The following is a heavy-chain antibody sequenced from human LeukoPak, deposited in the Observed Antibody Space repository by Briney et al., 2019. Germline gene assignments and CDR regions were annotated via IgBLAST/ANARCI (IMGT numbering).Heavy chain of an antibody. Sequence: GGSLRLSCAASGFTFSVYWMSWVRQPPGKWLEWVANIKQDGSEKYYVDSVKGRFTISRDNAKNSLYLQMNSLTAEDTAVYYCARDRRPSIYGGLDSWGQGTLVTVSS. CDR2: IKQDGSEK. CDR3: ARDRRPSIYGGLDS. CDR1: GFTFSVYW. V-gene: IGHV3-7*01. J-gene: IGHJ5*02. D-gene: IGHD4-23*01.